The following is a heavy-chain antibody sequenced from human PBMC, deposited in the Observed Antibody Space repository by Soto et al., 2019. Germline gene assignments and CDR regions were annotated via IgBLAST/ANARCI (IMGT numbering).Heavy chain of an antibody. CDR1: GFTFDDYG. CDR2: INWSGGST. Sequence: EVQLVESGGGVVRPGGSLRLSCAASGFTFDDYGMSWVRQVPGKGLEWISGINWSGGSTAYADSVKGRFTISRDNAKDSLFLQMCSLRAEDTALYYCARDWTYSGSYFGYWGQGTLVSVSS. V-gene: IGHV3-20*04. J-gene: IGHJ4*02. D-gene: IGHD1-26*01. CDR3: ARDWTYSGSYFGY.